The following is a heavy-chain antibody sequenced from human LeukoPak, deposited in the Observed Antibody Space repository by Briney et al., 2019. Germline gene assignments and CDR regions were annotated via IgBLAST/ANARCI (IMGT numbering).Heavy chain of an antibody. V-gene: IGHV3-21*01. CDR2: IGGGTSYI. Sequence: GGSLRLSCAASGFTFTSYSMNWVRQAPGKGLEWVSSIGGGTSYIYYADSVKGRFTISRDNSKNTLYLQMNSLRAEDTAVYYCAREVPSFYSYGHEGNWFDPWGQGTLVTVSS. CDR3: AREVPSFYSYGHEGNWFDP. D-gene: IGHD5-18*01. J-gene: IGHJ5*02. CDR1: GFTFTSYS.